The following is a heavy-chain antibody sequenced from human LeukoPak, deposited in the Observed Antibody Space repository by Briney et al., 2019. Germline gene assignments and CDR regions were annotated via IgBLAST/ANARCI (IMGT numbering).Heavy chain of an antibody. Sequence: PSETLSLTCTVSGGSISSGSYYWSWIRQPAGKGLEWIGRIYTSGSTNYNPSLKSRVTISVDTSKNQFSLKLSSVTAADTAVYYCARLVVRGVNPSDYWGQGTLVTVSS. CDR2: IYTSGST. CDR3: ARLVVRGVNPSDY. V-gene: IGHV4-61*02. CDR1: GGSISSGSYY. J-gene: IGHJ4*02. D-gene: IGHD3-10*01.